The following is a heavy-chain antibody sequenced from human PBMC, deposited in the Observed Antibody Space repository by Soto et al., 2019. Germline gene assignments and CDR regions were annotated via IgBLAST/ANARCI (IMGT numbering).Heavy chain of an antibody. Sequence: PGGSLRLSCAASGFTFSSDAMSWVSQAPGKGLEWVSAISGSGGITYYADSVKGRFTISRDNSKNTLYLQVNSVRAQDPAVYYMAPSPAWYSGYAQGSWGQGTLVSDSS. CDR3: APSPAWYSGYAQGS. V-gene: IGHV3-23*01. CDR2: ISGSGGIT. CDR1: GFTFSSDA. D-gene: IGHD5-12*01. J-gene: IGHJ4*02.